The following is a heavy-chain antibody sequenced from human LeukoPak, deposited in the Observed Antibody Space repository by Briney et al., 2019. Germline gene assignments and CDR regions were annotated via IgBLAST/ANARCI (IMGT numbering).Heavy chain of an antibody. D-gene: IGHD3-3*01. Sequence: SETLSLTCAVSGGSISTSNWWSWVRQPPGKGLEWIGEIYHSGSTNYNPSLKSRVTISVDTSKNQFSLKLSSVTAADTAVYYCARGVGSYYDFWSGRYYFDYWGQGTLVTVSS. CDR3: ARGVGSYYDFWSGRYYFDY. CDR2: IYHSGST. V-gene: IGHV4-4*02. CDR1: GGSISTSNW. J-gene: IGHJ4*02.